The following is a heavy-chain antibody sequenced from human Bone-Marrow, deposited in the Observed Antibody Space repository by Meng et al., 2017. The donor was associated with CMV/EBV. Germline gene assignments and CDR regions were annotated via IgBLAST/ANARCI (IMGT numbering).Heavy chain of an antibody. D-gene: IGHD1-1*01. CDR3: AHSEGFRIDNSYYYYYGMDV. CDR2: IYWNDDK. J-gene: IGHJ6*02. Sequence: SGPTLVKPTQTLTLTCTFSGFSLSTSGAGVAWIRQSPGKAPEWLAVIYWNDDKRYSPSLRSRLTVTKDTSKNQVVLTMTNMDPVDTGTYYCAHSEGFRIDNSYYYYYGMDVWGQGTTVTVSS. V-gene: IGHV2-5*01. CDR1: GFSLSTSGAG.